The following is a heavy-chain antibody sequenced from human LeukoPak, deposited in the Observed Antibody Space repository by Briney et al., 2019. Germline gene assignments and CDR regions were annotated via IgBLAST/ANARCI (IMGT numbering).Heavy chain of an antibody. CDR3: ARDGNSWVLDI. Sequence: ASVKVSCKASGYTFRSYGISWVRQAPEQGLEWMGWISAYNGNTNYAQKFQARVTMTTDTSTNTAYMELRSLRSDDTAVYYCARDGNSWVLDIWGQGTMVTVSS. D-gene: IGHD6-13*01. CDR1: GYTFRSYG. CDR2: ISAYNGNT. V-gene: IGHV1-18*01. J-gene: IGHJ3*02.